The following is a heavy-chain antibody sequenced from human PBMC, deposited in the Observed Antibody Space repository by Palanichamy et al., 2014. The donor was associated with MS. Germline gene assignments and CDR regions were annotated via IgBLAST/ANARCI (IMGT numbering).Heavy chain of an antibody. CDR3: ARGAGGYMYG. J-gene: IGHJ4*02. CDR2: INTDGSTT. Sequence: EVQLVESGGGLVQPGGSLRLSCAASGFTFSSYWMHWVRQVPGKGLVWVSRINTDGSTTTYADSVKGRFIISRDNANNTLYLQMNSLRLEDTAVYYCARGAGGYMYGWGQGTLVTVSS. CDR1: GFTFSSYW. D-gene: IGHD1-1*01. V-gene: IGHV3-74*01.